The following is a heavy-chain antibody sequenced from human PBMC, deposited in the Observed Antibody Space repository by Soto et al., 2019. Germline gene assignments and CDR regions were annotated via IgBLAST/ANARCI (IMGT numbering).Heavy chain of an antibody. V-gene: IGHV4-59*01. J-gene: IGHJ4*02. CDR3: ARGKAAMVNQ. CDR1: GGSISSYY. CDR2: IYYSGST. D-gene: IGHD5-18*01. Sequence: SETLSLTCTVSGGSISSYYWSWIRQPPGKGLEWIGYIYYSGSTNYNPSLKSRVTISVDTSKNQFSLKLSSVTAADTAVYYCARGKAAMVNQWGQGTLVTVSS.